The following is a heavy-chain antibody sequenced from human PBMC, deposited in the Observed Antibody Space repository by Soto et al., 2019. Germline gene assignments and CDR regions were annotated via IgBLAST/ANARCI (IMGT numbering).Heavy chain of an antibody. D-gene: IGHD3-16*01. Sequence: QVQLVQSGAEVKKPGSSVKVSCKAPGGTFSNYGISWVRQAPGQGLEWLGRTIPILGIENYAQKFQGRVTVTADKSTNTAYMELSSLRSDDTAVYYCATTTAELRLDYRGQGALVTVSS. V-gene: IGHV1-69*02. J-gene: IGHJ4*02. CDR1: GGTFSNYG. CDR2: TIPILGIE. CDR3: ATTTAELRLDY.